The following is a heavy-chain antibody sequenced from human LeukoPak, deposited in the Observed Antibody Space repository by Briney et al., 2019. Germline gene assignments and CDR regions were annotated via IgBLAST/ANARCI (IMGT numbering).Heavy chain of an antibody. CDR1: GYTFTGYY. Sequence: ASVKVSCKASGYTFTGYYMHWVRQAPGQGLEWMGWINPNSGGTNYAQKFQGRVTMTRDTSISTAYMELSRLRSDDTAVYYCARVSAPLGYCSSTSCHFDYWGQGTLVTVSS. CDR3: ARVSAPLGYCSSTSCHFDY. J-gene: IGHJ4*02. V-gene: IGHV1-2*02. CDR2: INPNSGGT. D-gene: IGHD2-2*01.